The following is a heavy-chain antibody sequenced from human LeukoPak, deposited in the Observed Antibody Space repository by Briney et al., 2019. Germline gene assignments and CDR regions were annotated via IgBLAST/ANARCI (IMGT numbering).Heavy chain of an antibody. Sequence: GASVKVSCKASGYTFTSYGISWVRQAPGQGLEWMGWISAYNGNTNYAQKFQGRVTMTTDTSTSTAYMELRSLRSDDTAVYYCARGKSPPVWAPSDYWGQGTLVTVSS. CDR3: ARGKSPPVWAPSDY. CDR2: ISAYNGNT. D-gene: IGHD1-26*01. J-gene: IGHJ4*02. CDR1: GYTFTSYG. V-gene: IGHV1-18*01.